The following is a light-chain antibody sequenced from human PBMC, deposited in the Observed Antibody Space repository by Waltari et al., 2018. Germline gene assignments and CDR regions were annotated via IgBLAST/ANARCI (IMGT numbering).Light chain of an antibody. CDR3: QQYYRYYS. CDR2: MAS. CDR1: QSISSW. Sequence: DIQMTQSPSTLSASVGDRVTITCRASQSISSWLAWYQQKPGKAPKVLIHMASVLQNGVPSRFSGSGFGTEFTLTISSLQPDDFATYYCQQYYRYYSFVQGTKLEIK. J-gene: IGKJ2*03. V-gene: IGKV1-5*03.